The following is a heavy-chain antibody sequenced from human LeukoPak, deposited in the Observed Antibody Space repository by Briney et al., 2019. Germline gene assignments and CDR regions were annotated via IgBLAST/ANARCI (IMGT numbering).Heavy chain of an antibody. CDR1: GGSISSNY. J-gene: IGHJ4*02. D-gene: IGHD4-23*01. CDR3: ARDPNSAL. V-gene: IGHV4-4*07. CDR2: IHDSGNT. Sequence: SETLSLTCTVSGGSISSNYWSWIRQPAGKGLEWIGRIHDSGNTNYNPSLKSRVTMSIETSKNQCSLKLSSVTAADTAVYYCARDPNSALWGQGTLVTVSS.